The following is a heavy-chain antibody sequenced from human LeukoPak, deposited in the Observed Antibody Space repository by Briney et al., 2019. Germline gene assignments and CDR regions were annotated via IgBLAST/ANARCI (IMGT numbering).Heavy chain of an antibody. V-gene: IGHV4-59*12. CDR1: GGSISTCQ. CDR2: IYYSGST. Sequence: SETLSLTCTVSGGSISTCQWTWIRQPPGKGLEWIGYIYYSGSTYYNPSLKSRVTISVDTSKNQFSLKLSSVTAADTAVYYCARAGHGEQIAAAGTGRFDYWGQGTLVTVSS. J-gene: IGHJ4*02. CDR3: ARAGHGEQIAAAGTGRFDY. D-gene: IGHD6-13*01.